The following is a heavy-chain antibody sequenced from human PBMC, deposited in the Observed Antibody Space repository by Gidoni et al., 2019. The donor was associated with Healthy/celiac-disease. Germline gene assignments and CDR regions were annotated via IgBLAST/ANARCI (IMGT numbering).Heavy chain of an antibody. CDR1: GYTFTGYY. Sequence: QVQLVQSGAEVKKPGASVKVSCQASGYTFTGYYMHWVRQAPGQGLEWMGWINPNSGGTNYAQKFQGWVTMTRDTSISTAYMELSRLRSDDTAVYYCARGGSSQAPSYYYYGMDVWGQGTTVTVSS. J-gene: IGHJ6*02. D-gene: IGHD1-26*01. CDR2: INPNSGGT. CDR3: ARGGSSQAPSYYYYGMDV. V-gene: IGHV1-2*04.